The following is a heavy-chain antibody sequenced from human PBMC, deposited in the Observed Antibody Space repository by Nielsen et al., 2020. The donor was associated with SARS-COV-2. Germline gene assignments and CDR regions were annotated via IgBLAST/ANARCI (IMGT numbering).Heavy chain of an antibody. J-gene: IGHJ4*02. D-gene: IGHD6-19*01. Sequence: GGSLRLSCAASGFTFSSYAMSWVRQAPGKGLEWVSVIYSGGSSTYYADSVKGRFTISRDNSKNTLYLQMNSLRAEDTAVYYCARDSSGWYGSPLDYWGQGTLVTVSS. CDR1: GFTFSSYA. CDR2: IYSGGSST. CDR3: ARDSSGWYGSPLDY. V-gene: IGHV3-23*03.